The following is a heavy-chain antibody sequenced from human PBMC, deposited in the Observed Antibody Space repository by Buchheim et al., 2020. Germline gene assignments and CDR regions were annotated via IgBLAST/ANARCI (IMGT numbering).Heavy chain of an antibody. Sequence: EVQLVESGGGLVQPGGSLRLSCAASGFTFSSYSMNWVRQAPGKGLEWVSYISSSSSTIYYADSVKGRFTISRDNAKNALYLQMNSLRDEDTAVYYCARDIRYCSSTSCPPGWFDPWGQGTL. V-gene: IGHV3-48*02. J-gene: IGHJ5*02. CDR1: GFTFSSYS. CDR3: ARDIRYCSSTSCPPGWFDP. D-gene: IGHD2-2*01. CDR2: ISSSSSTI.